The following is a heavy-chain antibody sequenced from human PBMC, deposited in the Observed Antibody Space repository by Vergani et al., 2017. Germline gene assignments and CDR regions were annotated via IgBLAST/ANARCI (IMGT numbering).Heavy chain of an antibody. Sequence: LEESGGGSVKPGGSLRLSCAASGFKFSDPYMSWIRQAPGKGLEWVSHISPGASTVSYTDSVTGRFTVSRDNDNNSLTLDMTTLRVEDTAVYYCAKNPGISTTRHFYARAVWGQGTTVTVSS. V-gene: IGHV3-11*04. CDR3: AKNPGISTTRHFYARAV. CDR1: GFKFSDPY. CDR2: ISPGASTV. J-gene: IGHJ6*02. D-gene: IGHD3-10*01.